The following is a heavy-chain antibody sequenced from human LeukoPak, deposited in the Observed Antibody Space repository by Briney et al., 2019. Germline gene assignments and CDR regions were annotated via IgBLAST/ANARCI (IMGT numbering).Heavy chain of an antibody. CDR1: GYTFTSYD. J-gene: IGHJ6*03. CDR3: ARGRGTVAATPYYYMDV. Sequence: ALVKVSCKASGYTFTSYDINWVRQATGQGLEWMGWMNPNSGKTGYAQKFQGRVTITRNTSISTAYMELSSLRSEDTAVYYCARGRGTVAATPYYYMDVWGKGTTVTVSS. CDR2: MNPNSGKT. V-gene: IGHV1-8*03. D-gene: IGHD2-15*01.